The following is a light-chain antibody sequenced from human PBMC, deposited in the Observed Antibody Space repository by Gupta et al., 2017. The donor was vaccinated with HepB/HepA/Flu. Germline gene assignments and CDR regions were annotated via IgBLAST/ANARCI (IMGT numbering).Light chain of an antibody. CDR2: LGS. V-gene: IGKV2-28*01. J-gene: IGKJ4*01. CDR1: QSLLHSNGYNY. CDR3: MQALQTPLT. Sequence: DIVMTQSPLSLPVTPGEPASISCRSSQSLLHSNGYNYLDWYLQKPGQSPQLLIYLGSNRASGVPDRFSGRGSGTDFTLKSSRVEAEDVGVYYCMQALQTPLTFGGGTKVEIK.